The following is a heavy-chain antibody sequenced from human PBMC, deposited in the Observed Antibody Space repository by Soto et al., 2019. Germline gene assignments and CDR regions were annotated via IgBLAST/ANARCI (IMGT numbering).Heavy chain of an antibody. CDR3: ARAQDDSGYGSGSYLMVRYYYYYGMDV. CDR1: GGTFSSYA. D-gene: IGHD3-10*01. V-gene: IGHV1-69*12. CDR2: IIPIFGTA. Sequence: QVQLVQSGAEVKKPGSSVKVSCKASGGTFSSYAISWVRQAPGQGLEWMGGIIPIFGTANYAQKFQGRVTITEDESTSTAYMELSSLRSEDTAVYYCARAQDDSGYGSGSYLMVRYYYYYGMDVWGQGTTVTVSS. J-gene: IGHJ6*02.